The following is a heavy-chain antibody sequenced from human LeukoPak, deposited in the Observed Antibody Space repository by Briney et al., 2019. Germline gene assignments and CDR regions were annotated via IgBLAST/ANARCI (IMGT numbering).Heavy chain of an antibody. CDR1: GGSISSSSYY. J-gene: IGHJ5*02. V-gene: IGHV4-39*07. Sequence: SETLSLTCTVSGGSISSSSYYWGWIRQSPGKGLEWIGSIYYSGSTYYNPSLKSRVTISVDTSKNQFSLKLSSVTAADTAVYYCARGRYRYCSSTSSNARCHNWFDPWGQGTLVTVSS. D-gene: IGHD2-2*01. CDR3: ARGRYRYCSSTSSNARCHNWFDP. CDR2: IYYSGST.